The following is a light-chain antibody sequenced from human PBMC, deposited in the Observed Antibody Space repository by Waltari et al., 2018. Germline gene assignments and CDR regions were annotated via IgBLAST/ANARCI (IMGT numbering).Light chain of an antibody. Sequence: DIVMTQFPLSLPVTPGEPASISCRSSQSLLHSNGYNYLDSYLQRPGQSPQLLIFLGSHRAAGVSDRFSGSGSGTDFTLKISTVEAEDVGVYYCMQALQFPSTFGQGTKLEI. CDR1: QSLLHSNGYNY. J-gene: IGKJ2*02. V-gene: IGKV2-28*01. CDR3: MQALQFPST. CDR2: LGS.